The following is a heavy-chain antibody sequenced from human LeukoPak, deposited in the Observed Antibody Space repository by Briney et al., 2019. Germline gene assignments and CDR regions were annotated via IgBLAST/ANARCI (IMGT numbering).Heavy chain of an antibody. D-gene: IGHD3-3*01. CDR1: GFTVTSSA. V-gene: IGHV1-58*01. CDR2: IVVDSGNT. CDR3: AADRITIFGVVPYGMDV. Sequence: EASVKVSCKASGFTVTSSAVQWVRQARGQRLEWIGWIVVDSGNTNYAQKFQERVTITRDMSTSTAYMELSSLRSEDTAVYYCAADRITIFGVVPYGMDVWGQGTTVTVSS. J-gene: IGHJ6*02.